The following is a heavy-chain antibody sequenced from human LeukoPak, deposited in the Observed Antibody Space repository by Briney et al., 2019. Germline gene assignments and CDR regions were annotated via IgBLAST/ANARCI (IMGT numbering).Heavy chain of an antibody. CDR3: ARHRRASPITMIVVGGPGGEAP. CDR1: AGSITSSSYD. Sequence: SQTLSLTYTVSAGSITSSSYDCGWIHQPPGKGLERIGSIYDSGRTYYNPTLTRQVTIAVDTSKNQFCLKLSSVTAADTAVYYCARHRRASPITMIVVGGPGGEAPWGQGALVTVSS. CDR2: IYDSGRT. D-gene: IGHD3-22*01. J-gene: IGHJ4*02. V-gene: IGHV4-39*01.